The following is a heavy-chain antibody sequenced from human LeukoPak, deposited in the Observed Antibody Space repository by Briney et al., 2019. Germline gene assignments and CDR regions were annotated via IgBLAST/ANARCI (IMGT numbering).Heavy chain of an antibody. CDR1: GYTFTGYY. V-gene: IGHV1-2*02. D-gene: IGHD1-26*01. J-gene: IGHJ5*02. CDR2: INPNSGGT. Sequence: ASVKVSCKASGYTFTGYYMHWVRQAPGQGREWMGWINPNSGGTNYAQKVQGRVTMTTDTSTSTAYMELRSLRSDDTAVYYCARDMKRSRARWENLGFDPWGQGTLVTVSS. CDR3: ARDMKRSRARWENLGFDP.